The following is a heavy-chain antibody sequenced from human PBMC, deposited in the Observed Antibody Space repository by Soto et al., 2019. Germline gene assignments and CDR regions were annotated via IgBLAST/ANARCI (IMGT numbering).Heavy chain of an antibody. V-gene: IGHV4-34*01. Sequence: PSETLSLTCAVYGGSLSGYYWTWIRQPPGKGLEWIGEVNPGGITNYSPSVKSRLKISRDTSKKEVSLEMTSVTAADTAVCYCGRVVIKMAIQSIASWGPGTLVTVSS. CDR3: GRVVIKMAIQSIAS. CDR1: GGSLSGYY. CDR2: VNPGGIT. J-gene: IGHJ4*02.